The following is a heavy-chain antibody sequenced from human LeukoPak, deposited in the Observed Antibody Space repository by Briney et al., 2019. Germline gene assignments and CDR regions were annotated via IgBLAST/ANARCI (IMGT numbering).Heavy chain of an antibody. D-gene: IGHD5-24*01. V-gene: IGHV3-11*01. J-gene: IGHJ3*02. CDR2: ISSSGSTI. Sequence: GGSLRLSCAASGFTFSDCYKSWIRQAPGKGLEWVSYISSSGSTIYYADSVKGRFTISRDNAKNSLYLQMNSLRAEDTAVYYCARDRGRERDDAFDIWGQGTMVTVSS. CDR3: ARDRGRERDDAFDI. CDR1: GFTFSDCY.